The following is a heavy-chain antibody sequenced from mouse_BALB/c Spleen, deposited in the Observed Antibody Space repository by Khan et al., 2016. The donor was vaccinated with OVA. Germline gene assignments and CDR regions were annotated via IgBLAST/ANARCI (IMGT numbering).Heavy chain of an antibody. CDR1: GFNIKDTY. J-gene: IGHJ2*01. Sequence: EVQLQQSGAELVKPGASVKLSCTASGFNIKDTYMHWVKQRPEQGLEWIGRIDPANGNTQYDPKFQGKATITADTSSNSAYLQRSSLTSEDTAVYYCAIINAWGQGTTLTFSS. V-gene: IGHV14-3*02. CDR2: IDPANGNT. CDR3: AIINA.